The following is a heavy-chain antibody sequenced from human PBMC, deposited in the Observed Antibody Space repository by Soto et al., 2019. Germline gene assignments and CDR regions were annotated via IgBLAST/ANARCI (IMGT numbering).Heavy chain of an antibody. CDR2: IIPILGIA. CDR3: ARLNKGADPIVATRWFDP. J-gene: IGHJ5*02. V-gene: IGHV1-69*02. D-gene: IGHD5-12*01. CDR1: GGTFSSYT. Sequence: ASVKVSCKASGGTFSSYTISWVRQAPGQGLEWMGRIIPILGIANYAQKFQGRVTITADKSTSTAYMELSSLRSEDTAVYYCARLNKGADPIVATRWFDPWGQGTLVTVSS.